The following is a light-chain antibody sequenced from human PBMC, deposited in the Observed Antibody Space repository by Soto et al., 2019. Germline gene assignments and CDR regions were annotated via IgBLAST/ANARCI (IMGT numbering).Light chain of an antibody. CDR1: QSVRSY. Sequence: EIVLTQSPATLSLSPGERATLSCRASQSVRSYLAWYQQKPGQAPRLLIYDASNRATGIPARFSGSGSGTDFPLTISRLEPEDFAVYYCQQRSNWHQTFGQGTKVEIQ. V-gene: IGKV3-11*01. J-gene: IGKJ1*01. CDR3: QQRSNWHQT. CDR2: DAS.